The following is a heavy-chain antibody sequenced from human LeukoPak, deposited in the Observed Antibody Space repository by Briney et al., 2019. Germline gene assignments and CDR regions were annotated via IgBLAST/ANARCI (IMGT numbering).Heavy chain of an antibody. CDR1: GFTFSSSN. J-gene: IGHJ4*02. CDR3: ARSEGPLDY. V-gene: IGHV3-48*02. CDR2: ITSSSTTI. Sequence: GGSLRLSCAASGFTFSSSNMNWVRQAPGKGLEWVSYITSSSTTIYYADSVKGRFTISRDNAKNSLYLQMDSLRDDDTAVYYCARSEGPLDYWGQGTLVTVSS.